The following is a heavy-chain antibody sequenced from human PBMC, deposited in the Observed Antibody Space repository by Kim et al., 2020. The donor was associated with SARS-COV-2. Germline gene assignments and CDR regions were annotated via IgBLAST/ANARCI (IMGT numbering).Heavy chain of an antibody. D-gene: IGHD3-9*01. CDR1: GFTFSSYS. J-gene: IGHJ6*02. CDR3: ARDQSPEGIRYFDWLEAYYGMDV. CDR2: ISSSSSTI. Sequence: GGSLRLSCAASGFTFSSYSMNWVRQAPGKGLEWVSYISSSSSTIYYADSVKGRFTISRDNAKNSLYLQMNSLRDEDTAVYYCARDQSPEGIRYFDWLEAYYGMDVWGQGTTVTVSS. V-gene: IGHV3-48*02.